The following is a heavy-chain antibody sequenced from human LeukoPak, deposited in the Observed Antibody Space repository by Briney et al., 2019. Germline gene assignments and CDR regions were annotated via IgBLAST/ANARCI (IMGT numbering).Heavy chain of an antibody. CDR3: ARIEPGYCSSTSCYRDWYFDL. CDR1: GGSISSYY. D-gene: IGHD2-2*01. CDR2: IYTSGST. J-gene: IGHJ2*01. V-gene: IGHV4-4*07. Sequence: SETLSLTCTVSGGSISSYYWSWIRQPAGKGLEWIGRIYTSGSTNYNPSLKSRVTMSVDTSKNQFSLKLSSVTAADTAVYYCARIEPGYCSSTSCYRDWYFDLRGRGTLVTVSS.